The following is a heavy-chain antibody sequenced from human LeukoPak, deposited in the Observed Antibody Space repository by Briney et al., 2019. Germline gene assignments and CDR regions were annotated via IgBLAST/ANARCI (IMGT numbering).Heavy chain of an antibody. CDR3: ARALPRLELRGNDY. Sequence: GGSLRLSCAASGFTFSDYSMNWVRQAPGKGLEWVSFISSSSSTMFYADSVKGRFTISRDNAKNSLYLQMNSLRAEDTAVYYCARALPRLELRGNDYWGQGTLVTVSS. J-gene: IGHJ4*02. D-gene: IGHD1-7*01. CDR2: ISSSSSTM. V-gene: IGHV3-48*01. CDR1: GFTFSDYS.